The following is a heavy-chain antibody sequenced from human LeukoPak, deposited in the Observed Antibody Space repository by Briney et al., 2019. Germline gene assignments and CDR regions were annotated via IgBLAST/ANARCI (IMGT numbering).Heavy chain of an antibody. J-gene: IGHJ5*02. Sequence: GASVKVSCKASGYTFITYYMHWVRQAPGQGLEWMGIINPSGGSTSFAEKFQGRVTITADESTSTAYMELSSLRSEDTAVYYCARSPARESSFDPWGQGTLVTVSS. CDR2: INPSGGST. V-gene: IGHV1-46*01. CDR1: GYTFITYY. CDR3: ARSPARESSFDP. D-gene: IGHD1-26*01.